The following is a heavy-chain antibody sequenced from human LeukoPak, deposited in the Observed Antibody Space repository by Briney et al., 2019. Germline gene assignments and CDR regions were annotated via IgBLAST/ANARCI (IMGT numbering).Heavy chain of an antibody. CDR2: ISYDGSNK. CDR1: GFTFSSYG. V-gene: IGHV3-30*18. J-gene: IGHJ4*02. CDR3: AKDQTPYSGCYYDY. D-gene: IGHD1-26*01. Sequence: PGRSLRLSCAASGFTFSSYGMHWVRQAPGKGLEWVAVISYDGSNKYYADSVKGRFTISRDNSKNTLYLQMNSLRAEDTAVYYCAKDQTPYSGCYYDYWGQGTLVTVSS.